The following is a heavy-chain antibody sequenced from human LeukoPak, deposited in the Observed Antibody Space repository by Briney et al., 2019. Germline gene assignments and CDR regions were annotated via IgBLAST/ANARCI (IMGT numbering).Heavy chain of an antibody. CDR2: IYYSGST. J-gene: IGHJ6*03. Sequence: SETLSLTCTVSGGSISSYYWSWVRQPPGKGLEWIGYIYYSGSTNYNPSLKSRVTISVDTSKNQFSLKLSSVTAADTAVYYCARGGKWELLTYYYYMDVWGKGTTVTVSS. D-gene: IGHD1-26*01. V-gene: IGHV4-59*01. CDR1: GGSISSYY. CDR3: ARGGKWELLTYYYYMDV.